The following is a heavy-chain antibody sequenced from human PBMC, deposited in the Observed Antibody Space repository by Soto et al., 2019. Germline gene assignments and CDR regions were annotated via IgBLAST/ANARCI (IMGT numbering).Heavy chain of an antibody. D-gene: IGHD3-3*01. V-gene: IGHV5-51*01. Sequence: ESLKISFKGSGYNFAGYWIAWLRQMPGKGLELMGIIYPSDSDTRYRPSFQVQVTISADKSISSAYLQWSSLRASDTAMYYCARGGVSTRTFDYWGQGTPVTVSS. CDR1: GYNFAGYW. CDR3: ARGGVSTRTFDY. CDR2: IYPSDSDT. J-gene: IGHJ4*02.